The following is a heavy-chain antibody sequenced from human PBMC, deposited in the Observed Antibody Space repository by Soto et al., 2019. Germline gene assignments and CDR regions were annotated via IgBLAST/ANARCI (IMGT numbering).Heavy chain of an antibody. CDR3: ARALPPTGY. D-gene: IGHD1-1*01. Sequence: ASVKVSCKASDYTFTNYGIIWVRQAPGQGLEWMGWISGYNGNTNYAQKLQGRVTMTTDTSTSTAYMEMRSLRSDDTAVYYCARALPPTGYWGQGTLVTVSS. CDR2: ISGYNGNT. CDR1: DYTFTNYG. J-gene: IGHJ4*02. V-gene: IGHV1-18*01.